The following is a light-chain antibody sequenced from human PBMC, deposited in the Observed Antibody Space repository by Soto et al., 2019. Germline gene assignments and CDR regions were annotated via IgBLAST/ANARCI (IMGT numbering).Light chain of an antibody. CDR1: QSVSSN. Sequence: EIVRTQSPATLSVSPGERATLSCRASQSVSSNLAWYQQKPGQAPRLLIYGASSRATVIPDRFIGILSWTDLTLTISRLEPEDLAVYYCQQYGSNWPTFVQGTRLENK. CDR2: GAS. J-gene: IGKJ5*01. CDR3: QQYGSNWPT. V-gene: IGKV3-20*01.